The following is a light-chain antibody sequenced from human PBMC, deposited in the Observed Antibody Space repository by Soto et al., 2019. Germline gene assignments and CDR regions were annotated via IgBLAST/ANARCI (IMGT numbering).Light chain of an antibody. CDR3: QQYNNWPIT. CDR2: GAS. J-gene: IGKJ5*01. CDR1: QSVSSY. V-gene: IGKV3-15*01. Sequence: EIVLTQSPGTLCLSPGERATLSCRASQSVSSYLAWYQQKPGQAPRLLIYGASTRATGIPARFSGSGSGTEFTLTISSLQSEDFAVYYCQQYNNWPITFGQGTRREIK.